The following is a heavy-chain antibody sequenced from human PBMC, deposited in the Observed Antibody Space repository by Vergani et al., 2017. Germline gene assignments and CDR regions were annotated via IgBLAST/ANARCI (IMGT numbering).Heavy chain of an antibody. D-gene: IGHD2-21*02. Sequence: QVQLQESGPGLVKPPGTLSLTCAVSGGSISSSNWWSWVRQPPGKGLEWIGEIYHSGSTNYNPPLKSRVPLSVDTSNNQFSLQLNSVTAADTACYYCAGQYCGGDCNAFIAGFFQHWGQGALLPVSS. J-gene: IGHJ1*01. CDR1: GGSISSSNW. V-gene: IGHV4-4*03. CDR2: IYHSGST. CDR3: AGQYCGGDCNAFIAGFFQH.